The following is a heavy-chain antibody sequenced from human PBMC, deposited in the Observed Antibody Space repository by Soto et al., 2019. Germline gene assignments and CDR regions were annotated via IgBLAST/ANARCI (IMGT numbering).Heavy chain of an antibody. V-gene: IGHV3-7*03. CDR1: GFTFSSYW. J-gene: IGHJ6*02. CDR2: IKQDGSEK. CDR3: ARLGELRDYYYGMDV. Sequence: GGSLRLSCAACGFTFSSYWMSWVRQAPGKGLEWVANIKQDGSEKYYVDSVKGRFTISRDNAKNSLYLQMNSLRAEDTAVYYCARLGELRDYYYGMDVWGQGTTVTVSS. D-gene: IGHD1-7*01.